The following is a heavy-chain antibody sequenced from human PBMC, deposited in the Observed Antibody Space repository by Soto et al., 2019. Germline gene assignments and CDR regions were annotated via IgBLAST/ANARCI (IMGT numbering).Heavy chain of an antibody. CDR2: ISGSGGST. V-gene: IGHV3-23*01. J-gene: IGHJ1*01. CDR3: AKGSSGWYAEYFQH. D-gene: IGHD6-19*01. Sequence: EVQLLESGGGLVQPGGSLRLSCAASGFTFSSYAMSWVRQAPGKGLELVSAISGSGGSTYYVDSVKGRFTISRDNSKNTMYLQMNSLRAEDTAVYYCAKGSSGWYAEYFQHWGQGTLVTVSS. CDR1: GFTFSSYA.